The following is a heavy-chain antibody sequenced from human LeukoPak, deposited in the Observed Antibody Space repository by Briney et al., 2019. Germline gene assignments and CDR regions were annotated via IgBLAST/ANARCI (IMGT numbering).Heavy chain of an antibody. CDR2: ISYDGSNR. V-gene: IGHV3-30*04. J-gene: IGHJ5*02. D-gene: IGHD3-10*01. CDR1: GFTFSSYA. CDR3: ARGRYYGSRSPLSWFDP. Sequence: PGGSLRLSCAASGFTFSSYAMHWVRQAPGKGLEWVAVISYDGSNRYYADSVKGRFTISRDNSKNTLYLQMNSLRAEDTAVYYCARGRYYGSRSPLSWFDPWGQATLVTVSS.